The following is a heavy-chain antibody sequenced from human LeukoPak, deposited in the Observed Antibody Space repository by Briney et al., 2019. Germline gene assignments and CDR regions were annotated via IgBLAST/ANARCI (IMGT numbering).Heavy chain of an antibody. V-gene: IGHV3-23*01. D-gene: IGHD4-17*01. J-gene: IGHJ4*02. CDR3: ARGSYGDYVFDF. Sequence: GGSLTLSCAASGFTFSRYAMSWVRPAPPKGLEWVSGISVSGVSTHYAAPLKDRFTITRDNSKNTLYLQTNILRAEETARHSCARGSYGDYVFDFWGQGPRVSVS. CDR1: GFTFSRYA. CDR2: ISVSGVST.